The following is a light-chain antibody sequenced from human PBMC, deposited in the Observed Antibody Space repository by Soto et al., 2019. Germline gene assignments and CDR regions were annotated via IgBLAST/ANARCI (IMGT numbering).Light chain of an antibody. CDR2: GAS. V-gene: IGKV3-20*01. Sequence: EIVLTQSPGTLSLSPGERATLSCRASQSVSNNYLAWYQQKPGQAPRLLIYGASNRATGIPDRFSGSGSATDFTLTISRLEPEDFAVYFCHQSGSSPLTFGGGTKVEIK. CDR3: HQSGSSPLT. J-gene: IGKJ4*01. CDR1: QSVSNNY.